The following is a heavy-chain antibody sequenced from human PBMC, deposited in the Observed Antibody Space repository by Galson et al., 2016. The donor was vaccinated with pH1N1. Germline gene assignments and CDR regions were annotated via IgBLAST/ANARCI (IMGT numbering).Heavy chain of an antibody. CDR1: GYIFTRDY. V-gene: IGHV1-46*03. D-gene: IGHD7-27*01. J-gene: IGHJ4*02. CDR2: IDPSNGGT. CDR3: IRDLGRLRDF. Sequence: SVKVSCKASGYIFTRDYFHWVRQAPGQGLEWMGVIDPSNGGTTFAQKFQGLVTMTRETSTSTVYMEVSGLKSDYTAVYYCIRDLGRLRDFWGQGTLVTVSS.